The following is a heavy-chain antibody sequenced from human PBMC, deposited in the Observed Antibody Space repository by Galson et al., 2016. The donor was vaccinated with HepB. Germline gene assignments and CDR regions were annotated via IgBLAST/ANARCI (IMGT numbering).Heavy chain of an antibody. J-gene: IGHJ3*02. CDR3: VRGGTPQWDLPSRDAFDI. CDR2: ISGSGGST. CDR1: GFTFSSYD. D-gene: IGHD1-26*01. Sequence: SLRLSCAASGFTFSSYDMGWVRQAPGKGLEWVSGISGSGGSTASADSVKGRVTITRDNSKNTLFLQMINSSAEDTAVYYCVRGGTPQWDLPSRDAFDIWGQGTVVAVST. V-gene: IGHV3-23*01.